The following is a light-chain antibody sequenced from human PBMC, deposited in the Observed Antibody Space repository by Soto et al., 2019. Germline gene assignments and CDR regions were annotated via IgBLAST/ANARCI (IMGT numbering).Light chain of an antibody. CDR3: QQFGNLPWT. V-gene: IGKV3-20*01. Sequence: EIVLTQSPGTLSLSPGERATLSCRASQGISSGYLAWYQQKPGQAPRLLVYGESSRATGIPDRFSGSGSGTDFTLTISRLEPEDFAVYYCQQFGNLPWTFGRGTKVE. J-gene: IGKJ1*01. CDR2: GES. CDR1: QGISSGY.